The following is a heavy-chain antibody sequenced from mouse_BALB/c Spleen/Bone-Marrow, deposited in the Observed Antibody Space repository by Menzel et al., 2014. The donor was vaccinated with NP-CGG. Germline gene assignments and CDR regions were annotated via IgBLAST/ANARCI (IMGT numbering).Heavy chain of an antibody. J-gene: IGHJ2*01. CDR1: GFNIKDTY. V-gene: IGHV14-3*02. CDR3: ARYYYGYYFDY. CDR2: IDPANGNT. D-gene: IGHD1-2*01. Sequence: LVESGAELVKPGASVKLSYTASGFNIKDTYMHWVKQRPEQGLEWIGRIDPANGNTKYDPKFQGKATITADTSSNTAYLQLSSLTSEDTAVYYCARYYYGYYFDYWGQGTTLTVSS.